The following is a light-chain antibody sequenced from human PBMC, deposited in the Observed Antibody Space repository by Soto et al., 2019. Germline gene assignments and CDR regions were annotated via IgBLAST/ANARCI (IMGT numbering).Light chain of an antibody. CDR1: QSINSD. CDR2: GAS. J-gene: IGKJ2*01. CDR3: QQYNNWPPYT. V-gene: IGKV3D-15*01. Sequence: EIVMTQSPATLSVSPWETTRLSCRASQSINSDVAWYQQRVGQTPRLLIHGASTRATGIAARFSGSGSGTEFTLTISSLQSEDFAVYYCQQYNNWPPYTFGQGTKVDIK.